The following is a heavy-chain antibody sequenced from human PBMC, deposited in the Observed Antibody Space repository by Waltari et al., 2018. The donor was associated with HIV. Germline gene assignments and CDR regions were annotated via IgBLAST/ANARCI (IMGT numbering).Heavy chain of an antibody. D-gene: IGHD3-10*01. CDR2: IYAGESDT. V-gene: IGHV5-51*01. CDR1: AYSFISSW. CDR3: ARVRVGSDDAVDV. Sequence: DVQLVQSGAEVKKPGESTTLSCQASAYSFISSWLAWMRQRTWQGLEWMGVIYAGESDTRDSPSFKGQVTMAADRSKKTAYVQWRRLEASDTAIYYCARVRVGSDDAVDVWGQGTSVTVSS. J-gene: IGHJ3*01.